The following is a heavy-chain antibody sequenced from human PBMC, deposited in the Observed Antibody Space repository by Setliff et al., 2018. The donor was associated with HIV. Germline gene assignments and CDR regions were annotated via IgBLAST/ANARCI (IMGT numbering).Heavy chain of an antibody. CDR3: ARGHCKNAFCPPY. J-gene: IGHJ4*02. D-gene: IGHD2-15*01. CDR2: IYYSGST. CDR1: GGSVSGHY. V-gene: IGHV4-34*01. Sequence: SETLSLTCAVYGGSVSGHYWGWFRQPPGKGLEWIDYIYYSGSTYYNPSLKSRVTISVDTSKNQFSLKLTSVTAADTAVYYCARGHCKNAFCPPYWGQGTLVTVSS.